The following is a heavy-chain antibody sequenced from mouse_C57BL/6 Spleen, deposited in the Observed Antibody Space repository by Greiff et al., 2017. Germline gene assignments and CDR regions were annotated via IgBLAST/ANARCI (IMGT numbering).Heavy chain of an antibody. CDR1: GYTFTDYE. CDR3: TRGDYLPFAY. Sequence: VQRVESGAELVRPGASVTLSCKASGYTFTDYEMHWVKQTPVHGLEWIGAIDPETGGTAYNQKFKGKAILTADKSSSTAYMELRSLTSEDSAVYYCTRGDYLPFAYWGQGTLVTVSA. J-gene: IGHJ3*01. D-gene: IGHD5-5*01. V-gene: IGHV1-15*01. CDR2: IDPETGGT.